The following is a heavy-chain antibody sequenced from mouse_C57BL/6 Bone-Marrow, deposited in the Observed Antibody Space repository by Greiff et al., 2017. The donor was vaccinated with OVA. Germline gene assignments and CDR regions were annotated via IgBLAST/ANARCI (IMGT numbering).Heavy chain of an antibody. CDR2: ISNGGGST. CDR3: ARHEKEAMDY. Sequence: EVHLVESGGGLVQPGGSLKLSCAASGFTFSDYYMYWVRQTPEKRLEWVAYISNGGGSTYYPDTVQGRFTISRDNAKNTLYLQMSRLKSEDTAMYYCARHEKEAMDYWGQGTSVTVSS. V-gene: IGHV5-12*01. J-gene: IGHJ4*01. CDR1: GFTFSDYY.